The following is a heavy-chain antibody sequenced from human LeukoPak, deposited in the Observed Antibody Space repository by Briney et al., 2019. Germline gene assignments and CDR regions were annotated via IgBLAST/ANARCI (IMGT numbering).Heavy chain of an antibody. V-gene: IGHV3-74*01. J-gene: IGHJ5*02. D-gene: IGHD2/OR15-2a*01. CDR2: IRGDGTNP. CDR1: GFAFTTYW. CDR3: ARDTYYAPFDP. Sequence: GGSLRLSCAASGFAFTTYWMHWVRQVPGKGLVWVSRIRGDGTNPNSADSVKGRFTFSRDNAKTTLYLQMNSLRAEDTAVYYCARDTYYAPFDPWGQGTLVTVSS.